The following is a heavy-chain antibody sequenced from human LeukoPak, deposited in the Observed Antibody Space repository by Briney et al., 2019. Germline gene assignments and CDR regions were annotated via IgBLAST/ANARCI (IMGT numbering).Heavy chain of an antibody. CDR3: ARGLPGGLSVDY. J-gene: IGHJ4*02. Sequence: PGGSLRLSCAASGFTFSSYGMSWVRQAPGKGLEWVSDISGSGGRTYFADSVKGRFTISRDNSKNTLYLQMNSLRAEDTAVYYCARGLPGGLSVDYWGQGTLVTVSS. CDR1: GFTFSSYG. D-gene: IGHD2-15*01. CDR2: ISGSGGRT. V-gene: IGHV3-23*01.